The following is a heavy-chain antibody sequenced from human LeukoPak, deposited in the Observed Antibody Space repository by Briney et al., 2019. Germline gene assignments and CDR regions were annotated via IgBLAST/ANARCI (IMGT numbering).Heavy chain of an antibody. D-gene: IGHD6-13*01. Sequence: PGGSLRLSCAASGFTFSTYSMNWVRQAPGKGLEWVSSISSSSSYIYYADSVKGRFTISRDNAKNSLYLQMNSLRAEDTAVYYCARVPLAAAGPEDYWGQGTLVTVSS. CDR3: ARVPLAAAGPEDY. J-gene: IGHJ4*02. V-gene: IGHV3-21*01. CDR2: ISSSSSYI. CDR1: GFTFSTYS.